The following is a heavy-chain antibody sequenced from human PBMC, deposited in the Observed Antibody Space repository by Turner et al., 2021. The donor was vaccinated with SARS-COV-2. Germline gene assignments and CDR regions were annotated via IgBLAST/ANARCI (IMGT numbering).Heavy chain of an antibody. CDR2: INPNSGGT. CDR3: ARPRYTYGSDYYYGMDV. V-gene: IGHV1-2*02. Sequence: QVQLVQSGAEVKKPGASVKLSCKASGYTFTGYYMHWVRQAPGQGLEWMGWINPNSGGTNYAQKFQGRVTMTWDTSISTAYMELSRLRSDDTAVYYCARPRYTYGSDYYYGMDVWGQGTTVTVSS. J-gene: IGHJ6*02. D-gene: IGHD5-18*01. CDR1: GYTFTGYY.